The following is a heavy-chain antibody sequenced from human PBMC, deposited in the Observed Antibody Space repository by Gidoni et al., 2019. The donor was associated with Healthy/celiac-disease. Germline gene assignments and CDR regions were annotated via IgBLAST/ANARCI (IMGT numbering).Heavy chain of an antibody. V-gene: IGHV5-10-1*03. Sequence: EGQLVQSGAEVKTPAESLRISVKGYGYSFPSYWSSWVRQMPGKGLEWLGRIDPSDSSTNYSPSFQGHVTISADKSISTAYLQWSSLKASDTAMYYCARDAGAAAGDYWGQGPLVTVSS. CDR2: IDPSDSST. CDR1: GYSFPSYW. CDR3: ARDAGAAAGDY. J-gene: IGHJ4*02. D-gene: IGHD6-13*01.